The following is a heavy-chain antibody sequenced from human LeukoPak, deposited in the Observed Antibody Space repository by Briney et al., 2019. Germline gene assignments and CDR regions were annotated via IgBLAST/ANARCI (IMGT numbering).Heavy chain of an antibody. J-gene: IGHJ3*01. D-gene: IGHD5-18*01. CDR3: ARAVTSLDAFNL. Sequence: SETLSLTCAVYGGSFSGYYWSWIRQPPGKGLEWIGEINHSGSTNYNPSLKSRVTISVDTSKNQFSLKLSSVTAADTAVYYCARAVTSLDAFNLWGQGTMVTVSS. CDR1: GGSFSGYY. CDR2: INHSGST. V-gene: IGHV4-34*01.